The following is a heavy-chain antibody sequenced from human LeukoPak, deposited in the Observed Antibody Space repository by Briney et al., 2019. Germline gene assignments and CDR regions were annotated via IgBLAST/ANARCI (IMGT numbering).Heavy chain of an antibody. CDR3: ARDLMPTTYYDFWRAPDY. V-gene: IGHV3-21*01. D-gene: IGHD3-3*01. CDR1: GFTFSSYS. Sequence: GGSLRLSCAASGFTFSSYSTNWVRQAPGKGLEWVSSISSSSSYIYYADSVKGRFTISRDNAKNSLYLQMNSLRAEDTAVYYCARDLMPTTYYDFWRAPDYWGQGTLVTVSS. CDR2: ISSSSSYI. J-gene: IGHJ4*02.